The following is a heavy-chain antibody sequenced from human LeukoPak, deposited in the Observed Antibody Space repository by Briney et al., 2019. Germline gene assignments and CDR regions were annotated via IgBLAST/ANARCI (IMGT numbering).Heavy chain of an antibody. J-gene: IGHJ6*03. CDR3: VRQNSDYYYYYLDV. CDR1: GGSVSSSSSY. V-gene: IGHV4-39*01. D-gene: IGHD1-7*01. CDR2: VYYSGTT. Sequence: SETLSLTCTVSGGSVSSSSSYWAWIRPPPGRGLEWIGSVYYSGTTYYNTSLESRVTISEDTSRNRFSLMLSSVTAADTAVYYCVRQNSDYYYYYLDVWGEGTTVIVSS.